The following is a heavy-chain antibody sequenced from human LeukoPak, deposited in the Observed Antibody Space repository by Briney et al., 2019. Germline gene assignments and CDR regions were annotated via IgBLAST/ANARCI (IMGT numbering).Heavy chain of an antibody. CDR3: ASEKYASGWFPFAY. Sequence: GGSLRLSCAASGFTFSSYAMSWVRQAPGKGLEWVSAISGSGGSTYYADSVKGRFTISRDSSKNTLYLQMNSLRVEDTAIYYCASEKYASGWFPFAYWGQGTLVTVSS. D-gene: IGHD6-19*01. CDR2: ISGSGGST. J-gene: IGHJ4*02. V-gene: IGHV3-23*01. CDR1: GFTFSSYA.